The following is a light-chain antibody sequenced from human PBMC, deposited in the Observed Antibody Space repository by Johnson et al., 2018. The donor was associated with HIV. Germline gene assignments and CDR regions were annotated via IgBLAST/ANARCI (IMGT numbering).Light chain of an antibody. CDR1: TSNIGNNY. Sequence: QSVLTQPPSVSAAPGQKVTISCSGSTSNIGNNYVSWYQQLPGTAPKLLIYDNNKRPSGIPDRFSGSKSCTSATLGITGLQTGDEADYYCGTWDSSLSAYVFGSATKVTVL. CDR2: DNN. V-gene: IGLV1-51*01. CDR3: GTWDSSLSAYV. J-gene: IGLJ1*01.